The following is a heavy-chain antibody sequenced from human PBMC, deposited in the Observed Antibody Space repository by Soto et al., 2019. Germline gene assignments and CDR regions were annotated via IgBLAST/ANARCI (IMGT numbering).Heavy chain of an antibody. CDR2: IHFDGITT. D-gene: IGHD1-26*01. Sequence: EVQLVESGGGVVQPGGSLRLSCTASGFTFNTHWMHWVRQAPGKGLVWVSRIHFDGITTNYADSVKGRLTVSRDNAKNTVYLPVNTLRDEDTAVYYCARGGAMGVDYWGQGTLVTVSS. CDR3: ARGGAMGVDY. CDR1: GFTFNTHW. V-gene: IGHV3-74*01. J-gene: IGHJ4*02.